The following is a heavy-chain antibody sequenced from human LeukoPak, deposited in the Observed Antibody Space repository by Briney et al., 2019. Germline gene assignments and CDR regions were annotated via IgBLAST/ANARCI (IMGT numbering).Heavy chain of an antibody. Sequence: PGGSLRLSCAASGFTFSSYWMSWVRQAPGKGLEWVANIKQDGSEKYYVDSVKGRFTISRDNAKNSLYLQMNSLRAEDTAVYYCARDRSVVVIAPDVWDKGTTVTVSS. CDR2: IKQDGSEK. V-gene: IGHV3-7*01. D-gene: IGHD2-21*01. CDR1: GFTFSSYW. CDR3: ARDRSVVVIAPDV. J-gene: IGHJ6*04.